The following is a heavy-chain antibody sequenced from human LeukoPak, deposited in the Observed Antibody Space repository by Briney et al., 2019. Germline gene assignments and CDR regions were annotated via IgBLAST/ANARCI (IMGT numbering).Heavy chain of an antibody. CDR2: IYYSGST. J-gene: IGHJ5*02. D-gene: IGHD2-15*01. V-gene: IGHV4-30-4*08. CDR3: ARGGSHLVVPDWFDP. Sequence: PSETLSLTCTVSGGSISSGDYYWRWIRQPPGKGLEWIVYIYYSGSTYYNPSLKSRVTTSVATSKNQFSLKLSSATAEDTAVYYCARGGSHLVVPDWFDPWGQGTMVTVAS. CDR1: GGSISSGDYY.